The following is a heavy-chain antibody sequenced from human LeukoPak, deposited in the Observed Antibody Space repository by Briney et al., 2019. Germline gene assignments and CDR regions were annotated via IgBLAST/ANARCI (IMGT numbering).Heavy chain of an antibody. CDR2: INPNSGGT. J-gene: IGHJ5*02. V-gene: IGHV1-2*02. D-gene: IGHD2-2*01. Sequence: ASVNVSRKASGYTLTGYYMHWVRQPPGQGLEGMGWINPNSGGTNYAQKLQGRVTINRDTYISTAYMDLSRLRSDDTAVCYCARAFKMSYCSSTSCPSRMAIWLDPWGQGTLVTVSS. CDR3: ARAFKMSYCSSTSCPSRMAIWLDP. CDR1: GYTLTGYY.